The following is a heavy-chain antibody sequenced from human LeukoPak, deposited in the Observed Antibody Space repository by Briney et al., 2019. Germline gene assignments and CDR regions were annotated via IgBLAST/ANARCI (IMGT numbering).Heavy chain of an antibody. J-gene: IGHJ4*02. V-gene: IGHV1-2*02. CDR2: SNPNIGVT. CDR1: GYTFTRYY. Sequence: GASVKVSCKASGYTFTRYYMHWVRQAPGQGLEWMGGSNPNIGVTNYAQKFKGRVTMTRDTSISTAYMELSRLRSDDTAVYSCARDSCSGCSFYSGYWGQGTLVTVSS. CDR3: ARDSCSGCSFYSGY. D-gene: IGHD2-15*01.